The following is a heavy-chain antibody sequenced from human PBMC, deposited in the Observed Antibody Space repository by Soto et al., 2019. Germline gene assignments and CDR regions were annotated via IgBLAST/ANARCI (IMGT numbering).Heavy chain of an antibody. Sequence: SETLSLTCTVSGGSISSGGYYWSWIRQHPGKGLEWIGYIYYSGSTYYNPSLKIRVTISVDTSKNQFSLKLSSVTAADTAVYYCARDLGYCSSTSCYASYYYGMDVWGQGTTVTVSS. CDR3: ARDLGYCSSTSCYASYYYGMDV. CDR2: IYYSGST. J-gene: IGHJ6*02. CDR1: GGSISSGGYY. D-gene: IGHD2-2*01. V-gene: IGHV4-31*03.